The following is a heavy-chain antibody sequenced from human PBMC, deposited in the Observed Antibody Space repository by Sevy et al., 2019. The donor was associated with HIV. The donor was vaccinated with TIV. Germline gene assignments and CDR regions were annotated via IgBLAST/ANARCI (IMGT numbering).Heavy chain of an antibody. CDR2: IERSGSTI. D-gene: IGHD3-22*01. Sequence: GGSLRLSCAASGFTFSDYYMSWIRRAPGKGLEWVSYIERSGSTIDYADSVKGRFTISRDNAKKSVYLQINSLRAEDTAVYYCATENTMIEEPGWFDPWGQGTLVTVSS. V-gene: IGHV3-11*01. CDR1: GFTFSDYY. CDR3: ATENTMIEEPGWFDP. J-gene: IGHJ5*02.